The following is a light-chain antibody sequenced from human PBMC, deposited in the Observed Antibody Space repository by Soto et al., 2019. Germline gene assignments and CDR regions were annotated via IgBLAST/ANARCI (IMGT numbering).Light chain of an antibody. V-gene: IGLV2-23*02. CDR3: CSYARSSTLYV. Sequence: QSVLTQPASVSGSPGQSITISCTGTSSDVGSYNLVSWYQQHPGKAPKLMIYEVNKRPSGVSNRFSGSKSGNTASLTISGLQAEDEADYYCCSYARSSTLYVFGSGTKVTV. J-gene: IGLJ1*01. CDR2: EVN. CDR1: SSDVGSYNL.